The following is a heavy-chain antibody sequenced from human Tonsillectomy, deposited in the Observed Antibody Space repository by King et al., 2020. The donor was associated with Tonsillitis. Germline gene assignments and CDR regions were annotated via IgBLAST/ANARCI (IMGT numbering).Heavy chain of an antibody. CDR3: AKAPSITMVRGDSHFDY. V-gene: IGHV3-23*03. Sequence: VQLVESGGGLVQPGGSLRLSCAASGFTFSSYAMSWVRQAPGKGLEWVSVIYSGGSSTNYADSVKGRFTISRDNSKNTLYLQMNSLRAEDTAVYYCAKAPSITMVRGDSHFDYWGQGTLVTVSS. CDR1: GFTFSSYA. D-gene: IGHD3-10*01. CDR2: IYSGGSST. J-gene: IGHJ4*02.